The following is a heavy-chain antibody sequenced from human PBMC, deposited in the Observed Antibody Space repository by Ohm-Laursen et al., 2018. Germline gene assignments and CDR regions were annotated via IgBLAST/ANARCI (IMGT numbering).Heavy chain of an antibody. Sequence: GSLRLSCAASGFTFSSYSVNWVRQAPGKGLEWVSSISSSSSYIYYADSVKGRFTISRDNAKNSLYLQMNSLRAEDTAVYYCARGPRKSIVGATRLGYYYGMDVWGQGTTVTVSS. CDR1: GFTFSSYS. J-gene: IGHJ6*02. CDR2: ISSSSSYI. D-gene: IGHD1-26*01. V-gene: IGHV3-21*01. CDR3: ARGPRKSIVGATRLGYYYGMDV.